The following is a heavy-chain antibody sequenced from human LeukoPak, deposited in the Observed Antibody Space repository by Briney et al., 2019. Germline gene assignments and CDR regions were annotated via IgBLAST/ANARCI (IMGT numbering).Heavy chain of an antibody. V-gene: IGHV3-30-3*01. CDR2: ISYDGTNK. J-gene: IGHJ4*02. CDR1: GFTFSSYA. Sequence: GGSLRLSCAASGFTFSSYAIHWVRQAPGKGLEWVAVISYDGTNKNYADSVKGRFTISRDNSKNTVYLQMNSLRVEDAAMYYCARDPRGSPYYFDYWGQGALVIVSS. CDR3: ARDPRGSPYYFDY. D-gene: IGHD1-26*01.